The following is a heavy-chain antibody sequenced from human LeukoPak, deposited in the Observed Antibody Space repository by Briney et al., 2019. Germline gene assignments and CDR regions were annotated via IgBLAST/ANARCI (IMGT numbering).Heavy chain of an antibody. Sequence: GESLKISCKGSGYKFTNYWIGWVRQMPGKGLEWMGLINPGDSDTRYSPSFQGQVTISADKSVSTAYLQWSRLKASDTAMYYCARQGSSSSDYWGQGTLVTVSS. J-gene: IGHJ4*02. V-gene: IGHV5-51*01. D-gene: IGHD6-6*01. CDR1: GYKFTNYW. CDR3: ARQGSSSSDY. CDR2: INPGDSDT.